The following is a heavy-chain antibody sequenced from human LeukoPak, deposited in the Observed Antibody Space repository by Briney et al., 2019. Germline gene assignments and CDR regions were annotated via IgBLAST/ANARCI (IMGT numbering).Heavy chain of an antibody. CDR3: ARSGITMVRGVIITRFDY. Sequence: GSSVKVSCKASGGTFSSYAISWVRQAPGQGLEWMGRIIPILGIANYAQKFQGRVTITADKSTSTAYMELSSLRSEDTAVYYCARSGITMVRGVIITRFDYWGQGTLVTVSS. CDR2: IIPILGIA. J-gene: IGHJ4*02. V-gene: IGHV1-69*04. CDR1: GGTFSSYA. D-gene: IGHD3-10*01.